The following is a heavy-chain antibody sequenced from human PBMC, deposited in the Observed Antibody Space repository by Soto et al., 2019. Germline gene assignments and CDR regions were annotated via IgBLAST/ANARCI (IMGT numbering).Heavy chain of an antibody. J-gene: IGHJ5*01. V-gene: IGHV4-59*01. CDR1: GGSISHDY. D-gene: IGHD3-22*01. Sequence: PSETLSLTCTVSGGSISHDYWSWIRQPPGKRLEWIGYIYYSGNTKYNPSLESRVTISVDTSKNQFSLKLSSVTAADTALYYCARVFYDSSGYSSPFDSWGQGTQVTVSS. CDR2: IYYSGNT. CDR3: ARVFYDSSGYSSPFDS.